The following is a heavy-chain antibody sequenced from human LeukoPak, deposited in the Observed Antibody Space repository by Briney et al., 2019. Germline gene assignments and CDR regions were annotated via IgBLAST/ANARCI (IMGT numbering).Heavy chain of an antibody. D-gene: IGHD2-8*01. J-gene: IGHJ4*02. Sequence: SETLSLTCAVSGVSITSTGSSWSWIRQPPGKGLEWIGYIYFNGKTFYSPSLKSRVSISLDTSKNQFSLELTSVTAADTAVYYCARGYCTNAVCSLGPTQAWGQGTLVTVSS. CDR1: GVSITSTGSS. CDR2: IYFNGKT. CDR3: ARGYCTNAVCSLGPTQA. V-gene: IGHV4-30-4*07.